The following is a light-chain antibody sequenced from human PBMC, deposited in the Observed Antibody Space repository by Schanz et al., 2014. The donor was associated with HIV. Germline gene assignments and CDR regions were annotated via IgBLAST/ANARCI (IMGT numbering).Light chain of an antibody. CDR2: EVS. CDR1: SSDVGGYNY. Sequence: QSALTQPPSASGSPGQSVTISCTGTSSDVGGYNYVPWYQQPPGKAPKLMIYEVSKRPSGVPDRFSGSKSGNTASLTVSGLQAEDEADYYCSSFAGSNIPWVFGGGTKLTVL. CDR3: SSFAGSNIPWV. J-gene: IGLJ3*02. V-gene: IGLV2-8*01.